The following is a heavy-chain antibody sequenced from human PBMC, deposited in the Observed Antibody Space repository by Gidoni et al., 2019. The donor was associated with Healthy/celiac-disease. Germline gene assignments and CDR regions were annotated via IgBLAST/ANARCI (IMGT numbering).Heavy chain of an antibody. CDR1: GFTFSSYD. D-gene: IGHD6-19*01. Sequence: EVQLVESGGGLVQPGGSLSLSCAASGFTFSSYDMHWVRQATGKGLDGVSAIGTAGDTYYPVSVKGRFTISRENAKNSLYLQMNSLRAGDTAVYYCARGGGIAVAGFDYWGQGTLVTVSS. V-gene: IGHV3-13*01. J-gene: IGHJ4*02. CDR3: ARGGGIAVAGFDY. CDR2: IGTAGDT.